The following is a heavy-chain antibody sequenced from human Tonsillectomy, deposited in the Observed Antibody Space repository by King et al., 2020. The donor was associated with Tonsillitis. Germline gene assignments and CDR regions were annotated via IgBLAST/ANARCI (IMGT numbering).Heavy chain of an antibody. CDR1: GYTFNGYS. V-gene: IGHV1-2*06. D-gene: IGHD2-8*02. CDR3: ARDTGGWRSFDF. J-gene: IGHJ4*02. CDR2: INHDSGAA. Sequence: QLVQSGAEVKKPGASVKVSCQASGYTFNGYSIHWVRQAPGQGLEWMGRINHDSGAADYALTFEDRVTMTIDTSRKTAYLELSSLRSDDTATYFCARDTGGWRSFDFWGQGTLVTVSS.